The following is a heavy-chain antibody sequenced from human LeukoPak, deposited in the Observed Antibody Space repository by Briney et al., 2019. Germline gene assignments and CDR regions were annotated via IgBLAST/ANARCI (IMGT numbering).Heavy chain of an antibody. V-gene: IGHV4-39*07. CDR2: IYYSGST. J-gene: IGHJ4*02. D-gene: IGHD3-22*01. CDR1: GGSISSSSYY. CDR3: ASNLHYYDSSGIH. Sequence: SETLSLTCTVSGGSISSSSYYWGWIRQPPGKGLEWIGSIYYSGSTYYNPSLKSRVTISVDVSKNQFSLKLSSVTAADTAVYYCASNLHYYDSSGIHWGQGTLVTVSS.